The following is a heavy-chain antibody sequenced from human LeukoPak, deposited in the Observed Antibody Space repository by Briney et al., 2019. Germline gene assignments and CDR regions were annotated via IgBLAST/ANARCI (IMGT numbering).Heavy chain of an antibody. Sequence: SETLSLTCAVYGGSFSGYYWSWIRQPPGKGLEWIGEINHSGSTNCNPSLKSRVTISVDTSKNQFSLKLSSVTAADTAVYYCARSNYGGTYWYFDLWGRGTLVTVSS. CDR3: ARSNYGGTYWYFDL. J-gene: IGHJ2*01. CDR1: GGSFSGYY. CDR2: INHSGST. D-gene: IGHD4-17*01. V-gene: IGHV4-34*01.